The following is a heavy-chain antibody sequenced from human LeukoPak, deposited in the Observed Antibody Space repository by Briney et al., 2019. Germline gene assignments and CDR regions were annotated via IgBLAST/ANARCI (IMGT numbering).Heavy chain of an antibody. CDR1: GYTFTSYA. CDR3: ARQGPGDCSSTRCYGVGS. J-gene: IGHJ4*02. V-gene: IGHV7-4-1*02. CDR2: INTNTGNP. D-gene: IGHD2-2*01. Sequence: ASVKVSCKASGYTFTSYAMNWVRQAPGQGLEWMGWINTNTGNPTYAQGFTGRFVFSLDTSVSTAYLQISSLKPEDTAVYYCARQGPGDCSSTRCYGVGSWGQGTLVTVSS.